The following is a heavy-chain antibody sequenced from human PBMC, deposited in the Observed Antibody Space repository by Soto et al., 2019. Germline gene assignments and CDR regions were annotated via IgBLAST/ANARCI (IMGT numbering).Heavy chain of an antibody. V-gene: IGHV3-33*01. CDR2: IWYDGSNK. Sequence: QVQLVESGGGVVQPGRSLRLSCAASGFTFSSYGMHWVRQAPGKGLEWVAVIWYDGSNKYYADSVKGRFTISRDNXMNTLYLQMNSLRAEDTAVYYCARDKGNYYYYGMDVWGQGTTVTVSS. J-gene: IGHJ6*02. CDR3: ARDKGNYYYYGMDV. CDR1: GFTFSSYG.